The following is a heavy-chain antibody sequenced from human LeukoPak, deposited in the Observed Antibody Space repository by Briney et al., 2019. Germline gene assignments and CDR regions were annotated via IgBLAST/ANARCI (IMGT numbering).Heavy chain of an antibody. J-gene: IGHJ4*02. CDR2: INAGNGNT. CDR3: ARDIRYQLTYGSGSYSDY. Sequence: GASVKVSCNASGYTFTSYAMHWVRQAPGQRLEWMGWINAGNGNTKYSQKFQGRVTITRDTSASTAYMELSSLRSEDTAVYYCARDIRYQLTYGSGSYSDYWGQGTLVTVSS. D-gene: IGHD3-10*01. V-gene: IGHV1-3*01. CDR1: GYTFTSYA.